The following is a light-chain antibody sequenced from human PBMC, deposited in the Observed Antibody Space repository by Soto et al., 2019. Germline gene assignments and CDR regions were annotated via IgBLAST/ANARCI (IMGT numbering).Light chain of an antibody. J-gene: IGKJ5*01. V-gene: IGKV3-11*01. CDR1: QGVAGS. Sequence: EFVFTQSPATLSLSPGERAILSFRASQGVAGSLAWYQQKPGQAPRLLIYDISTRAAAITARFSGSGSGTDFTLTVSSLEPEDFALYYCQQRSNRITFGQGTRLEIK. CDR3: QQRSNRIT. CDR2: DIS.